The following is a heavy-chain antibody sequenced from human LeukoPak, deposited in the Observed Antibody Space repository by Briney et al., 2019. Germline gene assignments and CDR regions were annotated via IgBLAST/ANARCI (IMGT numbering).Heavy chain of an antibody. Sequence: GGSLRLSCAASGFTFSSYGMHWVRQAPGKGLEWVAFIRYDGSNKYYADSVKGRFTISRDNSKNTLYLQMNSLRAEDTAVYYCARDRGYYYDSSGYYYFDSFDIWGQGTMVTVSS. CDR2: IRYDGSNK. V-gene: IGHV3-30*02. CDR3: ARDRGYYYDSSGYYYFDSFDI. CDR1: GFTFSSYG. D-gene: IGHD3-22*01. J-gene: IGHJ3*02.